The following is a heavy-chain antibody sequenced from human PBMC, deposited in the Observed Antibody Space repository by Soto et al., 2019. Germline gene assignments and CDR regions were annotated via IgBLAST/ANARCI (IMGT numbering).Heavy chain of an antibody. Sequence: QVQLVQSGAEVKKPGASVKGSCKASGYTFTSYDINWVRQATGQGLEWMGWMNPNSGNTGYAQKFQGRVTMTRNTSISTAYMELSSLRSVDTSVYYCARAPVGLEQRLRWRPHTDWFDPWGQGTLVTVSS. CDR2: MNPNSGNT. V-gene: IGHV1-8*01. CDR3: ARAPVGLEQRLRWRPHTDWFDP. CDR1: GYTFTSYD. J-gene: IGHJ5*02. D-gene: IGHD1-1*01.